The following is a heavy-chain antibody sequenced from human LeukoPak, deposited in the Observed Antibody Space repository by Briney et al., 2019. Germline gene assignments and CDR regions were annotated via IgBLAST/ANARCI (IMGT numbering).Heavy chain of an antibody. J-gene: IGHJ3*02. D-gene: IGHD2-2*01. CDR3: ARHEDSTDAFDI. Sequence: SETLSLTCTVSGGSISSYYWSWIRQPPGKGLEWIGYIYYSGSTNYNPSLKSRVTISVDTSKNQFSLKLSSVTAVDTAVYYCARHEDSTDAFDIWGQGTMVTVSS. CDR2: IYYSGST. CDR1: GGSISSYY. V-gene: IGHV4-59*08.